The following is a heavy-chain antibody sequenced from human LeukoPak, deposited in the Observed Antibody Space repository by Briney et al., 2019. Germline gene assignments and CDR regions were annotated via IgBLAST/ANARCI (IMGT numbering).Heavy chain of an antibody. CDR1: GYTFTGYY. J-gene: IGHJ6*03. D-gene: IGHD2-15*01. CDR3: ARGTHVRHYCNDGRCYYMDV. CDR2: INPSGGST. Sequence: ASVKVSCKASGYTFTGYYMHWVRQAPGQGLEWMGIINPSGGSTSYAQKFQGRVTMTRDMSTSTVYTELSSLRSEDTAVYYCARGTHVRHYCNDGRCYYMDVWGKGTTVTVSS. V-gene: IGHV1-46*01.